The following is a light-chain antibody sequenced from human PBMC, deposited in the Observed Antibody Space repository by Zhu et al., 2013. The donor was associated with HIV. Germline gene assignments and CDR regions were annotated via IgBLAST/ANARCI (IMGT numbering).Light chain of an antibody. CDR2: AAS. CDR1: QSINSW. V-gene: IGKV1-5*01. CDR3: LQDYAYPRT. J-gene: IGKJ1*01. Sequence: DIQMTQSPSTLSASVGDRVTITCRTSQSINSWLAWYQQKPGKAPKVLISAASTLQSGVPSRFSGSGSGTEFTLTISSLQPEDFATYYCLQDYAYPRTFGQGTKVEV.